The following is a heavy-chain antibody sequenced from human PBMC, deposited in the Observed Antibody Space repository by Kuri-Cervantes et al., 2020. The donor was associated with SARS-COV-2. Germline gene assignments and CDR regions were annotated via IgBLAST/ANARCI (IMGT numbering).Heavy chain of an antibody. D-gene: IGHD1-20*01. V-gene: IGHV3-30-3*01. J-gene: IGHJ4*02. CDR3: ARPLTGDYLKPFDY. Sequence: GESLKISCAASGFTFSSYAMHWVRQAPGKGLEWVAVISYDGSNKYYADSVKGRFTISRDNSKNTLYLQMNSLRAEDTAVYYCARPLTGDYLKPFDYWGQGTRGTVSS. CDR1: GFTFSSYA. CDR2: ISYDGSNK.